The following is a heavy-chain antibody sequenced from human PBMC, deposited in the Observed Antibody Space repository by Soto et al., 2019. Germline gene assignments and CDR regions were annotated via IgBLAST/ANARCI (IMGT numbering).Heavy chain of an antibody. V-gene: IGHV3-21*01. CDR2: ISSSSSYI. D-gene: IGHD3-22*01. Sequence: GGSLRLSCAASGFTFSSYSMNWVRQAPGKGLEWVSSISSSSSYIYYADSVKGRFTISRDNAKNSLYLQMNSLRAEDTAVYYCARVAPLHLDSSGYYFDYWGQGTLVTVSS. J-gene: IGHJ4*02. CDR3: ARVAPLHLDSSGYYFDY. CDR1: GFTFSSYS.